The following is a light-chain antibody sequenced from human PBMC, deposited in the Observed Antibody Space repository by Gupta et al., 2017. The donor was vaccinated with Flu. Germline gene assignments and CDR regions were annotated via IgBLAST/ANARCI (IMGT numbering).Light chain of an antibody. V-gene: IGLV3-25*03. Sequence: GQTARITCSGDALPNQYAYWFQQKPGQAPTLLSFKDTERPSGVPERFSGSTSGSTVTLTISGVQAEDEADDDGQSADSTSTYYVFGSGTTVNVL. CDR1: ALPNQY. J-gene: IGLJ1*01. CDR2: KDT. CDR3: QSADSTSTYYV.